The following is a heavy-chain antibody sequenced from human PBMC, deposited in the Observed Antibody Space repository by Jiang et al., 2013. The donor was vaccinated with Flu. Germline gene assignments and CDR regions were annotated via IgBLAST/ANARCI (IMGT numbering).Heavy chain of an antibody. CDR3: ARDLLQTGRPLVY. CDR2: INAGNGNT. J-gene: IGHJ4*02. CDR1: GYTFTSYA. V-gene: IGHV1-3*01. Sequence: GAEVKKPGASVKVSCKASGYTFTSYAMHWVRQAPGQRLEWMGWINAGNGNTKYSQKFQGRVTITRDTSASTAYMELSSLRSEDTAVYYCARDLLQTGRPLVYWGQGTLVTVSS. D-gene: IGHD1-1*01.